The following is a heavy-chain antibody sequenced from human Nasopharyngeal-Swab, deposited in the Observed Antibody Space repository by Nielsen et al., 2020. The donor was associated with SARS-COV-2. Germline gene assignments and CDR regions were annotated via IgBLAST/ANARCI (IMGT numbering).Heavy chain of an antibody. CDR3: ARVPGYSSSWSGDWYFDL. D-gene: IGHD6-13*01. CDR1: GFTFDDYA. Sequence: SLKISCAASGFTFDDYAMHWVRQAPGKGLEWVSGISWNSGSIGYADSVTGRFTISRDNAKSSLYLQMNSLRTVDTAVYYCARVPGYSSSWSGDWYFDLWGRGTLVTVSS. V-gene: IGHV3-9*01. CDR2: ISWNSGSI. J-gene: IGHJ2*01.